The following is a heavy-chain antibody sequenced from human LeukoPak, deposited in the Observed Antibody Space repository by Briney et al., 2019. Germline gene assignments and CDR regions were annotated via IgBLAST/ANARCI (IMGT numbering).Heavy chain of an antibody. J-gene: IGHJ4*02. D-gene: IGHD6-13*01. Sequence: SETLSLTCAVYGGSFSGYYWSWIRQPPGKGLEWIGEINHSGSTNYNPSLKSRVTISVDTSKNQFSLKLSSVTAAGTAVYYCASFSSSWTSFDYWGQGTLVTVSS. CDR2: INHSGST. V-gene: IGHV4-34*01. CDR1: GGSFSGYY. CDR3: ASFSSSWTSFDY.